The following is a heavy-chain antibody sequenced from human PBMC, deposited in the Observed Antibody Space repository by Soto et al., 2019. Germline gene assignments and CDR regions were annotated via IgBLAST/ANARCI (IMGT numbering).Heavy chain of an antibody. Sequence: PGGSLRLSCAASGFTFSSYGMHWVRQAPGKGLEWVAVIWYDGSNKYYADSVKGRFTISRDNSKNTLYLQMNSLRAEDTAVYYFARGSSGYYRIDAFDIWGQGTMVTVS. J-gene: IGHJ3*02. CDR3: ARGSSGYYRIDAFDI. CDR1: GFTFSSYG. V-gene: IGHV3-33*01. D-gene: IGHD3-22*01. CDR2: IWYDGSNK.